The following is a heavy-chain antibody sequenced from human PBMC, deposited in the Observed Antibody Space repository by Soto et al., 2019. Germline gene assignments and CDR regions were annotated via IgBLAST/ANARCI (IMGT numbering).Heavy chain of an antibody. CDR3: ARGAYGSGSYYKVFDY. D-gene: IGHD3-10*01. V-gene: IGHV4-30-4*01. CDR1: GGSISSGDYY. CDR2: IYYSGST. J-gene: IGHJ4*02. Sequence: SETLSLTCTVSGGSISSGDYYWSWIRQPPGKGLEWIGYIYYSGSTYYNPSLKSRVTISVDTSKNQFSLKLSSVTAADTAVYYCARGAYGSGSYYKVFDYWGQGTLVTVSS.